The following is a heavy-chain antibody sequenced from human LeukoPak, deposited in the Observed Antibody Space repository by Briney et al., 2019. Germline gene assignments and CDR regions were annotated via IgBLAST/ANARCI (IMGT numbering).Heavy chain of an antibody. Sequence: GASLRLSCAASGFTFSSYAMSWVRQAPGKGLEWVSAISGSGGSTYYADSVKGRFTISRDNSKSTLYLQMNSLRAEDTAVYYCAKPSPYDYGDPRISFDYWGQGTLVTVSS. CDR3: AKPSPYDYGDPRISFDY. CDR2: ISGSGGST. J-gene: IGHJ4*02. D-gene: IGHD4-17*01. V-gene: IGHV3-23*01. CDR1: GFTFSSYA.